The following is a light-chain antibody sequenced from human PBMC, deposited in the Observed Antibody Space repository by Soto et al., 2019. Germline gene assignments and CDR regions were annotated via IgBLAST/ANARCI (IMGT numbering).Light chain of an antibody. CDR1: SSDVGGYNY. J-gene: IGLJ3*02. CDR3: SSYTSSSTRV. CDR2: EVS. V-gene: IGLV2-14*01. Sequence: QSALTQPASVSGSPGQSITISCTGTSSDVGGYNYVSWYQQHPGKAPKLMIYEVSNRPSGVSNRFSGSKSGNTASLTISGLQAEDEDDYYCSSYTSSSTRVFDGGTKVTVL.